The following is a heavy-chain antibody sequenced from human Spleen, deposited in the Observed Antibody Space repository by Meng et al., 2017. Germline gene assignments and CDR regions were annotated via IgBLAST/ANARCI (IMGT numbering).Heavy chain of an antibody. CDR1: GYTFTSYG. CDR2: INPYTGKT. J-gene: IGHJ4*02. Sequence: ASVKVSCKASGYTFTSYGVSWVRQAPGQGLEWMAWINPYTGKTNYARKLQGRVTLTTDTSTTTGYMESGSLKSDDTAVYYCAISFGGAVYPGAYDYWGQGTLVTVSS. CDR3: AISFGGAVYPGAYDY. V-gene: IGHV1-18*01. D-gene: IGHD3-16*01.